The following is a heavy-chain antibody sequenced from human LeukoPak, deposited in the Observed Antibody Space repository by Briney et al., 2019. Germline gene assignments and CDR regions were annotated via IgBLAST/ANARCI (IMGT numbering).Heavy chain of an antibody. D-gene: IGHD1-26*01. CDR2: VHLSGAS. Sequence: SETLSLTCAVSGGSILTTNWWSWVRQPPGKGLEWIGEVHLSGASNYNRSLKSRVNMSIDKSKNQLSLELTSVTAADTAIYYCTRESGAFSPFGFWGQGTLVTVSS. CDR3: TRESGAFSPFGF. V-gene: IGHV4-4*02. CDR1: GGSILTTNW. J-gene: IGHJ4*02.